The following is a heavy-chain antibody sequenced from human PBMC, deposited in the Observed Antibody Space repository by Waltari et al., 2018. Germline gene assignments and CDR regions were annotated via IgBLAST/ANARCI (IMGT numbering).Heavy chain of an antibody. D-gene: IGHD3-10*01. Sequence: EVQLVESGGGLVRPGRSLRLSFPPSGFTLGDYAMSWFRQAPGKGLEWVGFIRSKAYGGTTEYAASVKGRFTISRDDSKSIAYLQMNSLKTEDTAVYYCTREGSGYWGQGTLVTVSS. J-gene: IGHJ4*02. CDR3: TREGSGY. V-gene: IGHV3-49*03. CDR1: GFTLGDYA. CDR2: IRSKAYGGTT.